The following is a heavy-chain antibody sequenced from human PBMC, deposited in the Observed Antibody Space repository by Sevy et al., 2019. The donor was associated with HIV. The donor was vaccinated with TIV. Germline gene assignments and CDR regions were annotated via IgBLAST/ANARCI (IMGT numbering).Heavy chain of an antibody. V-gene: IGHV3-23*01. J-gene: IGHJ4*02. Sequence: GGSLRLSCEASGFTFSSCAMSWVRQAPGKGLEWVSGISGSGHGTYYADSVKGRFTISRDNSKKTLYLQMNSLRAEDTAVYYCAKDRRSSYSSSPHFDSWGQGTLVTVSS. D-gene: IGHD6-13*01. CDR2: ISGSGHGT. CDR1: GFTFSSCA. CDR3: AKDRRSSYSSSPHFDS.